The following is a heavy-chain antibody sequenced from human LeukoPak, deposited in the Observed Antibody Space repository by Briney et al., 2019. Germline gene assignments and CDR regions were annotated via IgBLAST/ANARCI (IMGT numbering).Heavy chain of an antibody. CDR2: ISGSGSGGST. D-gene: IGHD3-10*01. V-gene: IGHV3-23*01. J-gene: IGHJ4*02. CDR3: ASSSYLY. Sequence: PGGSLRLSCAASGFTFSSSAMSWVRQAPGKGLEWVSNISGSGSGGSTYYADSVKGRFTISRDNSKNSLYLQMNSLRAEDTAVYYCASSSYLYWGQGTLVTVSS. CDR1: GFTFSSSA.